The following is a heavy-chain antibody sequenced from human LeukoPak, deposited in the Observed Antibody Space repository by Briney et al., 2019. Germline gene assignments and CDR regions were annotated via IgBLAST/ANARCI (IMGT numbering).Heavy chain of an antibody. Sequence: SETLSLTCTVSGGSISSYYWSWIRQPPGKGLEWIGYIYYSGSTNYNPSLKSRVTISVDTSKNQFSLKLSSVTAADTAVYYCARSLGYCSGGSCYRALYGMDVWGQGTTVTVSS. CDR2: IYYSGST. CDR1: GGSISSYY. V-gene: IGHV4-59*08. D-gene: IGHD2-15*01. CDR3: ARSLGYCSGGSCYRALYGMDV. J-gene: IGHJ6*02.